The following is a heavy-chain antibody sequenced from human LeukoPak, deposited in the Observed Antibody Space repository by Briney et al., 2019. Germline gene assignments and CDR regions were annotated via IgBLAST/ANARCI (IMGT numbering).Heavy chain of an antibody. V-gene: IGHV3-23*01. Sequence: GGSLRLSCAASGFTFSSYAMSWVRQAPGKGLEWVSAISGSGGSTYYADSVKGRFTISRDNSKNTLYLQVNSLRAEDTAVYYCAKPRWAATYYFDYWGQGTLVTVSS. D-gene: IGHD4-23*01. CDR1: GFTFSSYA. CDR2: ISGSGGST. CDR3: AKPRWAATYYFDY. J-gene: IGHJ4*02.